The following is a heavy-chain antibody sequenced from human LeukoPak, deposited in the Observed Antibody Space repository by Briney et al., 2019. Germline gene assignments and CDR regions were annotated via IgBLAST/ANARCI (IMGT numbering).Heavy chain of an antibody. CDR2: ISGGGGST. Sequence: PGGSLRLSCAASGFTFTSYSMNWVRQAPGKGLEWVSTISGGGGSTYYENSVKGRFTISRDNSKNTLYLQVNSLRAEDTAVYYCAKGGKWDVTPFDYWGQGTLVTVSS. CDR1: GFTFTSYS. J-gene: IGHJ4*02. D-gene: IGHD1-26*01. CDR3: AKGGKWDVTPFDY. V-gene: IGHV3-23*01.